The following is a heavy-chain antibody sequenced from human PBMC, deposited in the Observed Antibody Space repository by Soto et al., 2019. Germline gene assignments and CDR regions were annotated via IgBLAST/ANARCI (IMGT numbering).Heavy chain of an antibody. D-gene: IGHD4-4*01. V-gene: IGHV3-48*03. CDR3: ARDPAIYSGKFDYGLDV. J-gene: IGHJ6*02. CDR1: GFTFSSYE. CDR2: IGTSGKTI. Sequence: GGSLRLSCAVSGFTFSSYEMNWVRQAPGKGLEWVSYIGTSGKTIYYADSVRGRFTISRDNAKNSLYLQMNSLRAEDTAVYFCARDPAIYSGKFDYGLDVWGRGTKVTVSS.